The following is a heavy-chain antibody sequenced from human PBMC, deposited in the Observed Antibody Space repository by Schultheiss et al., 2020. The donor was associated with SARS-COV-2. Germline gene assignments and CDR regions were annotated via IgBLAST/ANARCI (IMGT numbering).Heavy chain of an antibody. Sequence: GSLRLSCAASGFTVSSNYMSWIRQPPGKGLEWIGEINHSGSTNYNPSLKSRVTISVDTSKNQFSLKLSSVTAADTAVYYCASRYSSSSPFDYWGQGTLVTVSS. CDR1: GFTVSSNY. CDR3: ASRYSSSSPFDY. D-gene: IGHD6-6*01. CDR2: INHSGST. V-gene: IGHV4-34*01. J-gene: IGHJ4*02.